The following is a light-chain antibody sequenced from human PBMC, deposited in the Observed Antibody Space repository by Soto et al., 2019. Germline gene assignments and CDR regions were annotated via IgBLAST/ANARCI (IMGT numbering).Light chain of an antibody. CDR3: AAWDDSLSAYVI. Sequence: QSLLTQPPSVSAAPGQKVTISCSGSSSNIGSNSVSWYQQLPGTAPKLLVYRNNQRPSGVPDRFSGSKSGTSASLAISGLRSEDEADYYCAAWDDSLSAYVIFGGGTQLTVL. V-gene: IGLV1-47*01. CDR2: RNN. J-gene: IGLJ2*01. CDR1: SSNIGSNS.